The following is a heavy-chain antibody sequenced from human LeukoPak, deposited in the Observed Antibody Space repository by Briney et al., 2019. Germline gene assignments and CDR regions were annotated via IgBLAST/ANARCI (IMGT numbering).Heavy chain of an antibody. CDR2: INSDASST. Sequence: GGSLRLSCTASGFTFSSSWMHWVRQAPGKGLVWVSRINSDASSTSYADSVKGRFTISRDNAKNTLYLQMNSLRAEDTAVYYCATGGWRQIGAGYFDYWGQGTLVTVSS. J-gene: IGHJ4*02. CDR1: GFTFSSSW. CDR3: ATGGWRQIGAGYFDY. V-gene: IGHV3-74*01. D-gene: IGHD5-24*01.